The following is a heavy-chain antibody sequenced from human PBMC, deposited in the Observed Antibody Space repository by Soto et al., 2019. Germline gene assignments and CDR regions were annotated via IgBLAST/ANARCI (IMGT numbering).Heavy chain of an antibody. Sequence: SESLSLTCTVTGDSINNRSYYWGWIRQPPGKGLEWIGSIYYSGSTYNNPSLKSRVSMSVDTSKNQFSLKLRSVTAADTALYYCARQRTSVVTQAYFDSWGQGSLVTVSS. D-gene: IGHD2-21*02. CDR1: GDSINNRSYY. J-gene: IGHJ4*02. CDR3: ARQRTSVVTQAYFDS. CDR2: IYYSGST. V-gene: IGHV4-39*01.